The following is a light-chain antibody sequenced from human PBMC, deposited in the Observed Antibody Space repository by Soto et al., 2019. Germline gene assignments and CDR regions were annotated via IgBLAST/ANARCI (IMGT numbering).Light chain of an antibody. J-gene: IGKJ1*01. CDR2: KAS. Sequence: DVPMTQSPSTLSGSVGDRVTITCRASQTISSWLAWYQQKPGIAPKLLIYKASTLKSGVPSRFSGSGSGTEFTLTINSLQPDDFATDYCQHYNSYSEAFSQGTKVDIK. CDR1: QTISSW. CDR3: QHYNSYSEA. V-gene: IGKV1-5*03.